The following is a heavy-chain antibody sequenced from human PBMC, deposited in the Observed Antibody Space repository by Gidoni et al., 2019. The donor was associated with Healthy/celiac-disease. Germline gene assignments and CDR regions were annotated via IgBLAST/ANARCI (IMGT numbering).Heavy chain of an antibody. J-gene: IGHJ3*02. CDR2: IWYDGSNK. Sequence: QVQLVESGGGVVQPGRSLRRSCAASGFTFSSSGMHWVRQAPGKGREWVAVIWYDGSNKYYADSVKGRFTISRDNSKNTRYLQMNSRRAEDTAGYYCAREEPPVAARPRFAFDIWGQGTMVTVSS. V-gene: IGHV3-33*01. D-gene: IGHD6-6*01. CDR1: GFTFSSSG. CDR3: AREEPPVAARPRFAFDI.